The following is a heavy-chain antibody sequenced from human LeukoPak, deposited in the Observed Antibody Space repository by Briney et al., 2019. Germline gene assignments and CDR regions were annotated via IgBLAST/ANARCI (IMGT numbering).Heavy chain of an antibody. Sequence: SETLSLTCTVSGGSISSYYWSWIRQPPGKGLEWIGYIYYSGSTNYNPSLKSRVTISVDTSENQFSLKLSSVTAADTAVFYCARRMGVDWYFDLWGRGTLVTVSS. V-gene: IGHV4-59*08. CDR2: IYYSGST. D-gene: IGHD2-8*01. CDR1: GGSISSYY. CDR3: ARRMGVDWYFDL. J-gene: IGHJ2*01.